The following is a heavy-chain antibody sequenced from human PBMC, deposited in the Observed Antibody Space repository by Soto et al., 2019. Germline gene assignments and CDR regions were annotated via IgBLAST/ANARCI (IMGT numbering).Heavy chain of an antibody. V-gene: IGHV3-9*01. CDR2: INWNSGSI. J-gene: IGHJ4*02. CDR1: GFTFDDYA. Sequence: EVQLVESGGGLVQPGRSLRLSCAASGFTFDDYAMHWVRQAPGKGLEWVSGINWNSGSIGYADSVKGRFTISRDNAKNSLYLQMNSLRAEDTAVYYCAKDRAGGAVAGMVIDYWGQGTLVTVSS. CDR3: AKDRAGGAVAGMVIDY. D-gene: IGHD6-19*01.